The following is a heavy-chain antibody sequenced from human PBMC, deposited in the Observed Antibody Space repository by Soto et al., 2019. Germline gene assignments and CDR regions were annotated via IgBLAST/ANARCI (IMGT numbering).Heavy chain of an antibody. Sequence: PSETLSLTCTVSGGSVITSTYYWGWIRQSPGKGLEWIGSIYFRGNTYYNPSLKSRVTISVDTSKNQFSLRLSSVTAADTAVYYCARHEWITATTYYFDPWGQGTLVTVSS. J-gene: IGHJ4*02. D-gene: IGHD1-20*01. CDR1: GGSVITSTYY. CDR2: IYFRGNT. CDR3: ARHEWITATTYYFDP. V-gene: IGHV4-39*01.